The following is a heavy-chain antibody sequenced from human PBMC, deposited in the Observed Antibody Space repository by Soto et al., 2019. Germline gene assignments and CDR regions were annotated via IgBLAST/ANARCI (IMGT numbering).Heavy chain of an antibody. CDR3: AKDSPYSASYKEDGFDI. Sequence: GGSLRLSCEVSGFTFSSYAMSWVRQAPGRGLEWVSSISGSGGSTYHADSVNGRFTISRDNSKYTVFLQMNSLRAEDTAVYYCAKDSPYSASYKEDGFDIWGQGSLVTV. CDR1: GFTFSSYA. V-gene: IGHV3-23*01. CDR2: ISGSGGST. D-gene: IGHD1-26*01. J-gene: IGHJ3*02.